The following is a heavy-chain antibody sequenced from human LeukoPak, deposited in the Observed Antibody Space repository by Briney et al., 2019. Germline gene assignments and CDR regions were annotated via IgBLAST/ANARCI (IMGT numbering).Heavy chain of an antibody. CDR2: TSTSGSTI. D-gene: IGHD6-13*01. CDR1: GFNFSSYE. CDR3: GRGDYSSSWYLDH. V-gene: IGHV3-48*03. Sequence: PGGSLRLSCAASGFNFSSYEMIWVRQAPGKGLEWISYTSTSGSTIYYGDSVEGRFTISRDNAKNSLYLQMNSLRAEDTAVYYCGRGDYSSSWYLDHWGQGTLVTVSS. J-gene: IGHJ4*02.